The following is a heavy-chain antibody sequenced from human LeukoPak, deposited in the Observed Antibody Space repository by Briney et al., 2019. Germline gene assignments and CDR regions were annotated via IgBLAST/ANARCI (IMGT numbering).Heavy chain of an antibody. Sequence: SETLSLTCTVSGGSISSYYWSWIRQPAGKGLEWIGRIYTSGSTNYNPSLKSRVTMSVDTSKNQFSLKLSSVTAADTAVYYCARDHYYYDSSGSHFDYWGQGTLVTVSS. V-gene: IGHV4-4*07. CDR3: ARDHYYYDSSGSHFDY. CDR2: IYTSGST. D-gene: IGHD3-22*01. J-gene: IGHJ4*02. CDR1: GGSISSYY.